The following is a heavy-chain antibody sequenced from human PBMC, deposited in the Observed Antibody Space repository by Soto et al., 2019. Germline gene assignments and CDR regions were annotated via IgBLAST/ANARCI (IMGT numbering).Heavy chain of an antibody. CDR1: GGSISSYY. Sequence: PSETLSLTCTVSGGSISSYYWSWIRQPPGKGLEWIGYIYYSGSTNYNPSLKSRVTISVDTSKNQFSLKLSSVTAADTAVYYCARVGIAAAGNNWFDPWGQGTLVTVSS. CDR2: IYYSGST. CDR3: ARVGIAAAGNNWFDP. J-gene: IGHJ5*02. D-gene: IGHD6-13*01. V-gene: IGHV4-59*01.